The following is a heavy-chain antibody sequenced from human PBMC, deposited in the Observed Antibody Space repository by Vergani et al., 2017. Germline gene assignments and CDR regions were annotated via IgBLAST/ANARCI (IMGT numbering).Heavy chain of an antibody. CDR2: IYSGGST. CDR1: GFTVNSNY. J-gene: IGHJ4*02. V-gene: IGHV3-53*01. Sequence: EVQLVESGGGLIQPGGSLRLSCAASGFTVNSNYMNWVRQAPGKGLEWVSIIYSGGSTYYADSVKGRFTISRDNSKNTLYLQMNSLRAEDTAVYYCARAATYYYDSSGYYWGQGTLVTVSS. CDR3: ARAATYYYDSSGYY. D-gene: IGHD3-22*01.